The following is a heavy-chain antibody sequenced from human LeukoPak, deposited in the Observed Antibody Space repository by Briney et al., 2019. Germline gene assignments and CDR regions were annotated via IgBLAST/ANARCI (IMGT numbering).Heavy chain of an antibody. CDR1: GGSISSYY. D-gene: IGHD5-24*01. Sequence: SETLSLTCTVSGGSISSYYWSWIRQAPGKGLEWIGYIYYSGTTSYNPSLKSRVTTLVDTSKNQFSLKLSSVTAADTAVYYCARHERDASLDHALDIWGQGTMVTVSS. V-gene: IGHV4-59*08. J-gene: IGHJ3*02. CDR3: ARHERDASLDHALDI. CDR2: IYYSGTT.